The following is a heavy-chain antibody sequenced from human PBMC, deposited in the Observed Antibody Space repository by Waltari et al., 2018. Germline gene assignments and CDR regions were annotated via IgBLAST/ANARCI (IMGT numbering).Heavy chain of an antibody. V-gene: IGHV3-74*01. CDR3: ARLAPRTYRSPVPGRHYYYGMDV. CDR1: GFRFRNYW. J-gene: IGHJ6*02. CDR2: SSDDETSI. Sequence: EEQLLESGGGLVQPGDSLRLSCAGSGFRFRNYWMNWVRKAPGKGLVWVARSSDDETSISYADSVKGRVTISRDNAKNTVYLQMKRLRVEDTAVYYCARLAPRTYRSPVPGRHYYYGMDVWGQGTTVTVSS. D-gene: IGHD3-10*01.